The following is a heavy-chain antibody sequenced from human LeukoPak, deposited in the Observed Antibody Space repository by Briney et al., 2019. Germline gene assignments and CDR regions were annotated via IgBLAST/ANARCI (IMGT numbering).Heavy chain of an antibody. J-gene: IGHJ4*02. CDR3: ASVELATTYFDS. D-gene: IGHD5-24*01. V-gene: IGHV4-34*01. Sequence: SETLSLTCAVYGGSFSGYYWSWIRQPPGKGLEWIGEISHSGSTNYSPSLKSRVTISVDTSKIQLSLKLSSVTAADTAAYYCASVELATTYFDSWGQGTLVTVSS. CDR1: GGSFSGYY. CDR2: ISHSGST.